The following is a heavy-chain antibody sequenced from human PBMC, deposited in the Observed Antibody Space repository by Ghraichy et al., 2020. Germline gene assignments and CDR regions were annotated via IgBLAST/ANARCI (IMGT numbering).Heavy chain of an antibody. V-gene: IGHV3-23*01. Sequence: GGSMRLSCAASGFTFSSYAMSWVRQAPGKGLEWVSAISGSGGSTYSADSVKGRFTISRDTSKNTLYLQMNSLRAEDTAVYYCANIVGVVISPKGMDVWGQGTTGTVSS. D-gene: IGHD3-3*02. CDR3: ANIVGVVISPKGMDV. J-gene: IGHJ6*02. CDR2: ISGSGGST. CDR1: GFTFSSYA.